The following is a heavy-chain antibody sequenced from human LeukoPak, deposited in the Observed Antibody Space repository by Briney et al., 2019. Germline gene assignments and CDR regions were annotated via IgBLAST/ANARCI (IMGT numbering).Heavy chain of an antibody. V-gene: IGHV1-2*02. CDR3: ELARATIY. CDR1: GYTFTGYY. D-gene: IGHD5-24*01. J-gene: IGHJ4*02. Sequence: ASVKVSCKASGYTFTGYYMHWVRQAPGQGLEWMGWINPNSGGTNYAQKFQGRVTITADESTSTAYMELSSLRSEDTAVYYCELARATIYWGQGTLVTVSS. CDR2: INPNSGGT.